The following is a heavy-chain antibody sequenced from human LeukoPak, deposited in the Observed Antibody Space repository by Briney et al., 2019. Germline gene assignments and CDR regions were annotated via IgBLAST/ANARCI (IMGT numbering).Heavy chain of an antibody. CDR3: ARESLEDTYYYYIDV. Sequence: PSQTLSLTCTVSGGSISSGDYYWSWIRQPPGKGLEWIGYIYYSGSTYYNPPLKSRVTISVDTSKNQFSLKLNSVTAADTAVYFCARESLEDTYYYYIDVWGKGTTVTVSS. D-gene: IGHD5-18*01. V-gene: IGHV4-30-4*08. CDR1: GGSISSGDYY. J-gene: IGHJ6*03. CDR2: IYYSGST.